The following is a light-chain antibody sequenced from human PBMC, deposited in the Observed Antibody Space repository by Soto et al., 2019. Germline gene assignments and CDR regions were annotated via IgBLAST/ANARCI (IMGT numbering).Light chain of an antibody. CDR1: SSDVGGYNY. V-gene: IGLV2-14*01. CDR3: SSYTISSTRV. J-gene: IGLJ3*02. CDR2: EVS. Sequence: QSALTQPASVSGSPGQSITISCTGTSSDVGGYNYVSWYQHHPGKAPKLMIYEVSNRPSGVSNRFSGSKSGNTASLTISGLQAEDEADYYCSSYTISSTRVFGGRTKLTVL.